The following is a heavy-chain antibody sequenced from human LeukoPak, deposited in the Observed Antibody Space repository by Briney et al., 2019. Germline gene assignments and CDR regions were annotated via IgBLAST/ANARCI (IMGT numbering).Heavy chain of an antibody. CDR3: ARDQLYFDSSGHYRTDAFDI. D-gene: IGHD3-22*01. CDR2: IYYSGTT. CDR1: GGSIGRYY. J-gene: IGHJ3*02. V-gene: IGHV4-59*01. Sequence: PSETLSLTCTVSGGSIGRYYWSWIRQSPGKGLEWIGYIYYSGTTSYNPSLKSRVIISVDTYKNQFSLRLNSLTAADTAVYYCARDQLYFDSSGHYRTDAFDIWGQGTLVTVSS.